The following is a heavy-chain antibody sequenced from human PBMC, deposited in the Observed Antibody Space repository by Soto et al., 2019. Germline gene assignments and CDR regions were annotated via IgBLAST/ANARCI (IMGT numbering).Heavy chain of an antibody. V-gene: IGHV1-2*04. Sequence: ASVKVSCKASGYTFTGYYMHWVRQAPGQGLEWMGWINPNSGGTNYAQKFQGWVTMTRDKSIRTAYMELSRLRSDDTAVYYCAVAYGDYPFGGYYYYYYMDVWGKGTTVTVSS. D-gene: IGHD4-17*01. J-gene: IGHJ6*03. CDR1: GYTFTGYY. CDR2: INPNSGGT. CDR3: AVAYGDYPFGGYYYYYYMDV.